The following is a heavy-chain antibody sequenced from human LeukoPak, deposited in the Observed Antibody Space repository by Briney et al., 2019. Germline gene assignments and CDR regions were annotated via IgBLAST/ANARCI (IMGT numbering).Heavy chain of an antibody. Sequence: GEPLKIPCRGSGYKLSNYWIAWLRKMPGKGLEWMGIIYPGDSDTKYSPSFQGQVTISVDKSITTAYLQWSSLNASDTAMYYCARTLASAKGEFESWGQGTLVTVSP. CDR3: ARTLASAKGEFES. J-gene: IGHJ4*02. D-gene: IGHD6-25*01. V-gene: IGHV5-51*01. CDR2: IYPGDSDT. CDR1: GYKLSNYW.